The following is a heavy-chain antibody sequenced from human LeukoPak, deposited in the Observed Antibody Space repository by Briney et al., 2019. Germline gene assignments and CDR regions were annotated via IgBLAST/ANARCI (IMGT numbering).Heavy chain of an antibody. Sequence: ASVKVSCKASGYTFTSYGISWVRQAPGQGLEWMGWISAYNGNTNYAQKLQGRVTMTTDTSTSTAYMELRSLRPDDTAVYYCARDHAYYYDSSGYSGDAFDIWGQGTMVTVSS. CDR2: ISAYNGNT. D-gene: IGHD3-22*01. CDR1: GYTFTSYG. V-gene: IGHV1-18*01. CDR3: ARDHAYYYDSSGYSGDAFDI. J-gene: IGHJ3*02.